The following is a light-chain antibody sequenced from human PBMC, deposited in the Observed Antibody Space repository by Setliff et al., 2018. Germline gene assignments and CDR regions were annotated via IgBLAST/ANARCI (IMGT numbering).Light chain of an antibody. Sequence: DVQLTQSPSILSASVGDRVTITCRASQPIGSWLAWYQQKPGEAPKALIYEAATFISGVPSRFSGTRSGTEFTLTISSLQPDDFATYYCQQYYTFLLTFGGWTKVDIK. CDR1: QPIGSW. J-gene: IGKJ4*01. CDR3: QQYYTFLLT. V-gene: IGKV1-5*03. CDR2: EAA.